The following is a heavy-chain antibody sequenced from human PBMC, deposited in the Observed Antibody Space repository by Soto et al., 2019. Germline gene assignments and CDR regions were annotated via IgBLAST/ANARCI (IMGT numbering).Heavy chain of an antibody. CDR2: ISYDGSNK. CDR3: AKDHFKTVTTLGTYFDY. Sequence: GGSLRLSCAASGFTFSSYGMHWVRQAPGKGLEWVAVISYDGSNKYYADSVKGRFTISRDNSKNTLYLQMNSLRAEDTAVYYCAKDHFKTVTTLGTYFDYWGQGTLVTVSS. V-gene: IGHV3-30*18. D-gene: IGHD4-17*01. J-gene: IGHJ4*02. CDR1: GFTFSSYG.